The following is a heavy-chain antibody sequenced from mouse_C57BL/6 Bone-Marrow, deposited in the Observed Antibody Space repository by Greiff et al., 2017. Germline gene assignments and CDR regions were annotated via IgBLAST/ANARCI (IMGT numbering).Heavy chain of an antibody. CDR3: TRIAY. CDR1: GFNIKDDY. CDR2: IDPENGDT. V-gene: IGHV14-4*01. Sequence: VQLQQSGAELVRPGASVKLSCTASGFNIKDDYMHWVKQRPEQGLEWIGWIDPENGDTAYASKFQGKAPITVDTSSNTAYLQHSSLTSEDTAVYYCTRIAYWGQGTLVTVSA. J-gene: IGHJ3*01.